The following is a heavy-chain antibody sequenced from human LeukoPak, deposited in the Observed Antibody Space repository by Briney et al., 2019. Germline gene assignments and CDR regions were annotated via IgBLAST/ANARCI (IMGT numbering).Heavy chain of an antibody. CDR2: INQNGSET. Sequence: GGSLRLSCIAPGFSFRSYWMTWVRQAPGKGLEWVANINQNGSETYYMDSVKGRFTISRDNAINSVYLQMNSLRAEDTATYYCAKGISTEYWGQGTQVIVSS. CDR3: AKGISTEY. CDR1: GFSFRSYW. D-gene: IGHD2-2*01. V-gene: IGHV3-7*01. J-gene: IGHJ4*02.